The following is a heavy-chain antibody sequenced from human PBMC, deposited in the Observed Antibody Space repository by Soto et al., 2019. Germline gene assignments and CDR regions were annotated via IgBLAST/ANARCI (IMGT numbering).Heavy chain of an antibody. V-gene: IGHV5-51*01. CDR2: IYPGDSDT. Sequence: PGESLQISCTGSGYSFTSYWIGWVRQMTGKGLEWMGIIYPGDSDTRYSPSFQGQVTISADKSISTAYLQWSSLKASDTAMYYCARLTYGDYADYYYGMDVWGQGTTVTVSS. J-gene: IGHJ6*02. CDR1: GYSFTSYW. D-gene: IGHD4-17*01. CDR3: ARLTYGDYADYYYGMDV.